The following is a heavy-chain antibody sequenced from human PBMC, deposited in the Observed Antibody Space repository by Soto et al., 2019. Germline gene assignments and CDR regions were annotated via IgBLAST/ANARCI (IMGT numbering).Heavy chain of an antibody. CDR3: ARDSAFSSGSYFASWFDP. Sequence: PGGSLRLSCAGARFTFDDYGMSWVRQAPGKGLEWVSGINWNGGSTGYADSVKGRFTISRDNAKNSLYLQMNSLRAEDTALYYCARDSAFSSGSYFASWFDPWGQGT. CDR2: INWNGGST. CDR1: RFTFDDYG. J-gene: IGHJ5*02. V-gene: IGHV3-20*04. D-gene: IGHD3-10*01.